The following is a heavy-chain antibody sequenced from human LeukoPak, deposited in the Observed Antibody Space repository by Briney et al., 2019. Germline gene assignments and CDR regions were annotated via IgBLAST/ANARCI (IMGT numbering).Heavy chain of an antibody. CDR3: ARGRYSGTTYYFDY. J-gene: IGHJ4*02. CDR2: ITASGTAM. CDR1: GFTFSSYS. Sequence: PGGSLRLSCAASGFTFSSYSMNWVRQAPGKGLEWVSHITASGTAMFYADSVKGRFTISRDNAKNSLYLQMNSLRAEDTAMYYCARGRYSGTTYYFDYWGQGTLVTVSS. V-gene: IGHV3-48*04. D-gene: IGHD5-12*01.